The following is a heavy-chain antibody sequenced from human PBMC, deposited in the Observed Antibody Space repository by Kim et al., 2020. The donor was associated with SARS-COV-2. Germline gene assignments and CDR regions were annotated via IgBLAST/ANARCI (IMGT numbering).Heavy chain of an antibody. CDR1: GFTFSSYG. V-gene: IGHV3-33*01. CDR2: IWYDGSNK. CDR3: ARDVYCSSTSCYREIYYYYGMDV. D-gene: IGHD2-2*02. J-gene: IGHJ6*02. Sequence: GGSLRLSCAASGFTFSSYGMHWVRQAPGKGLEWVAVIWYDGSNKYYADSVKGRFTISRDNSKNTLYLQMNSLRAEDTAVYYCARDVYCSSTSCYREIYYYYGMDVWGQGTTVTVSS.